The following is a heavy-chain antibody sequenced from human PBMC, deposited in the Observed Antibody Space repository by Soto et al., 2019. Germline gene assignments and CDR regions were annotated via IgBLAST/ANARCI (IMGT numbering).Heavy chain of an antibody. CDR2: IIPIFGTA. V-gene: IGHV1-69*01. CDR3: AALPDYGGNSAGPRRDFDY. J-gene: IGHJ4*02. D-gene: IGHD4-17*01. Sequence: QVPLVQSGAEVKKPGSSVKVSCKASGGTFSSYAISWVRQAPGQGLEWMGGIIPIFGTANYAQKFQGRVTITADESTSTAYMELSSLRSEDTAVYYCAALPDYGGNSAGPRRDFDYWGQGTLVTVSS. CDR1: GGTFSSYA.